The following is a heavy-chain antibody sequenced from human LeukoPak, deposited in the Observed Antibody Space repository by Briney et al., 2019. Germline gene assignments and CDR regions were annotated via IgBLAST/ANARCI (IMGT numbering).Heavy chain of an antibody. CDR1: GLTFSTSG. Sequence: PGGSLRLSCTASGLTFSTSGFNWVRQAPGKGLEWVASIGPTGSDRYHADSIKGRFTISRDNANNFLYLQMNSLRAEDTAVYYCAKENEGYSYGYAVDYWGQGTLVTVSS. J-gene: IGHJ4*02. CDR3: AKENEGYSYGYAVDY. D-gene: IGHD5-18*01. CDR2: IGPTGSDR. V-gene: IGHV3-21*06.